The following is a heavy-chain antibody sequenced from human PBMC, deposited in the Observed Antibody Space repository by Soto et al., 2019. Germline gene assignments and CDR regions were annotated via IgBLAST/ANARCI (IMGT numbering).Heavy chain of an antibody. J-gene: IGHJ4*02. V-gene: IGHV1-18*01. Sequence: GASSEGLCKASGYTFTSYAISWVRQAPGQGLEWMGWISAYNDNTNYAQKLQGRVTMTTDTSTSTAYMELRSLRSDDTAVYYCARDAPPEDYWGQGTLVTVSS. CDR1: GYTFTSYA. CDR3: ARDAPPEDY. CDR2: ISAYNDNT.